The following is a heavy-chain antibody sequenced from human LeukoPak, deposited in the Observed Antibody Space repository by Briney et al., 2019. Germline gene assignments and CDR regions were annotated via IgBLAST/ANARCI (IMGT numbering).Heavy chain of an antibody. Sequence: SQTLSLTCAISGDSVSSNSAAWNWIRQSPSRGLEWLGRTYYRSKWYNDYAVSVKSRITINPDTSKNQFSLQLNSVTPEDTAVYFCARGLRYFDWLLPRPKGDYFDYWGQGTLVTVSS. J-gene: IGHJ4*02. CDR1: GDSVSSNSAA. CDR3: ARGLRYFDWLLPRPKGDYFDY. D-gene: IGHD3-9*01. V-gene: IGHV6-1*01. CDR2: TYYRSKWYN.